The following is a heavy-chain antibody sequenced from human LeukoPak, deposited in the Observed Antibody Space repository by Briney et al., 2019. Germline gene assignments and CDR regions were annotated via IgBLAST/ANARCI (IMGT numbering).Heavy chain of an antibody. D-gene: IGHD2-15*01. J-gene: IGHJ4*02. CDR2: IDWDDDK. CDR1: GFLLRAPGMG. V-gene: IGHV2-70*11. CDR3: ARWVVAATLFDY. Sequence: SGAALAKPTHTFTLTCTFSGFLLRAPGMGVSWIRQPPGNALEWLARIDWDDDKYYSTSLKTRLIISKDTSKNQVVLTMTNMDPVDTATYYCARWVVAATLFDYWGQGTLVTVSS.